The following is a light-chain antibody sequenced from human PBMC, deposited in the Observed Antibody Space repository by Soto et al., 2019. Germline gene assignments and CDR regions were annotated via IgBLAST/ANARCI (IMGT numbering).Light chain of an antibody. Sequence: QSALTQPPSASGSPGQSVTISCTGTSSDVGGYKYVSWYQQHPGKAPKLMIYEVSERPSGVPDRFSGSKSGNTASLTVSGHQAEDEADYYCSSYAGSNNLVFGGGTKVTVL. CDR3: SSYAGSNNLV. V-gene: IGLV2-8*01. J-gene: IGLJ2*01. CDR2: EVS. CDR1: SSDVGGYKY.